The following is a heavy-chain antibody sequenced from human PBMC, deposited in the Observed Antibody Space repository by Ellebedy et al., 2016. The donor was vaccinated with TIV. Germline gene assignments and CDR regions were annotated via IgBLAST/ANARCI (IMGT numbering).Heavy chain of an antibody. J-gene: IGHJ6*02. Sequence: GGSLRLXXAASGFTFSSYAMSWVRQAPGKGLEWVSAISGSGGSTYYADSVKGRFTISRDNSKNTLYLQMNSLRAEDTAVYYCARDCVVGAPIHYYYYGMDVWGQGTTVTVSS. D-gene: IGHD2-15*01. V-gene: IGHV3-23*01. CDR3: ARDCVVGAPIHYYYYGMDV. CDR1: GFTFSSYA. CDR2: ISGSGGST.